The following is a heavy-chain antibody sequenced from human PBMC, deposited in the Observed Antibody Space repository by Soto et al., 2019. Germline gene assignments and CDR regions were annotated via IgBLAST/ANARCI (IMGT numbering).Heavy chain of an antibody. Sequence: GGSLRLSCAASGFTFSSYAMSWVRQGPGKGLEWVSAISGSGGSTYYADSVKGRFTISRDNSKNTLYRQMNSLRAEDTAVYYCAKLWGAPSREYSSSVPYYYYRMDVWGQGTTVTVSS. CDR2: ISGSGGST. D-gene: IGHD6-6*01. V-gene: IGHV3-23*01. J-gene: IGHJ6*02. CDR1: GFTFSSYA. CDR3: AKLWGAPSREYSSSVPYYYYRMDV.